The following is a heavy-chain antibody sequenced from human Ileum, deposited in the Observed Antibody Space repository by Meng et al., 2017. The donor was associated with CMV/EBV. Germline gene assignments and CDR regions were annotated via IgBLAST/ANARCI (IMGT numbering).Heavy chain of an antibody. V-gene: IGHV3-30*04. J-gene: IGHJ3*02. CDR3: ARESAIFGVVTLIIPIDAFDI. D-gene: IGHD3-3*01. Sequence: GGSLRLSCAASGFTLSRYTMHWVRQAPGKGLEWVAVTSYDANKDWYADSVKGRFTISRDNSKDTLYLQMNSLARDDTGVYYCARESAIFGVVTLIIPIDAFDIWGEGTMVTVSS. CDR1: GFTLSRYT. CDR2: TSYDANKD.